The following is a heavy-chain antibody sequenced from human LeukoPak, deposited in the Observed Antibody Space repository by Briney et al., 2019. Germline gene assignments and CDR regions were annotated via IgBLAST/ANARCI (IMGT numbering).Heavy chain of an antibody. D-gene: IGHD6-13*01. J-gene: IGHJ4*02. V-gene: IGHV1-69*13. CDR3: ARDVGIAAAGTRGYFDF. Sequence: ASVKVSCKASGGTFSSYAISWVRQAPGQGLEWMGGIIPIFGTSNYAQKFQGRVTITADESTSTAYMELSSLRSEDTAVYYCARDVGIAAAGTRGYFDFWGQGRLATVSS. CDR1: GGTFSSYA. CDR2: IIPIFGTS.